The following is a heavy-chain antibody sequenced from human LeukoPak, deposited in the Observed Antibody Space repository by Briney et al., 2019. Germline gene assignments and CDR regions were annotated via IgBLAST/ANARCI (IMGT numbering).Heavy chain of an antibody. J-gene: IGHJ6*03. CDR3: ARELRIVDTTMLNYYYYYYMDV. CDR1: GFTVSNNY. D-gene: IGHD5-18*01. CDR2: IYSGATT. Sequence: GGSLRLSCAASGFTVSNNYMNWVRQAPGEGLEWVSGIYSGATTYYADSVKGRFTISRDNSKNTLSLQMNSLRAEDTAVYYCARELRIVDTTMLNYYYYYYMDVWGKGTTVTVSS. V-gene: IGHV3-53*01.